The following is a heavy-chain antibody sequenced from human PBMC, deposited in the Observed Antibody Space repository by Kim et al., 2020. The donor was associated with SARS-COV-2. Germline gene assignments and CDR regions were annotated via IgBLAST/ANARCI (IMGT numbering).Heavy chain of an antibody. CDR2: ITRRSVT. V-gene: IGHV3-43*01. CDR1: GFNFDRFT. J-gene: IGHJ5*02. CDR3: VKERDANKDGLGS. Sequence: GGSLRLSCAASGFNFDRFTIHWVRQRPGKGLEWVSFITRRSVTSYDDSARGRFTISRDNADKYLFLQLSSLTAEDTAPYYCVKERDANKDGLGSWGQGT. D-gene: IGHD7-27*01.